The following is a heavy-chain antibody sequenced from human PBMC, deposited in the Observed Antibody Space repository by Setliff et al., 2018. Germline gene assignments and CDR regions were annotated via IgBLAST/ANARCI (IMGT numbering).Heavy chain of an antibody. J-gene: IGHJ4*02. CDR1: GYTFSHSG. CDR2: INPGGGSA. Sequence: ASVKVSCKASGYTFSHSGITWVRQAPGQGLEWMGIINPGGGSASYAEKFQGRVTMTRDTSTSTFYMEVNILRSDDTAVHYCARGGMAAANRKGVFEYWGQGTLVTVSS. V-gene: IGHV1-46*01. CDR3: ARGGMAAANRKGVFEY. D-gene: IGHD6-13*01.